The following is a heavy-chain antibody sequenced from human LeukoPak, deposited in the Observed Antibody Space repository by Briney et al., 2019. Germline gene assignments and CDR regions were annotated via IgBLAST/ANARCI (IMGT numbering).Heavy chain of an antibody. J-gene: IGHJ4*02. Sequence: QSGGSLRLSCAASGFTFSSYWMSWVRQAPGKGLEWVSAISGNGDITYYTDSVKGRFTISRDNSKNTLYLQMNSLRAEDTAIYYCAKVTGGDMITYGGLDYWGQGTLVTVSS. D-gene: IGHD3-16*01. CDR2: ISGNGDIT. V-gene: IGHV3-23*01. CDR3: AKVTGGDMITYGGLDY. CDR1: GFTFSSYW.